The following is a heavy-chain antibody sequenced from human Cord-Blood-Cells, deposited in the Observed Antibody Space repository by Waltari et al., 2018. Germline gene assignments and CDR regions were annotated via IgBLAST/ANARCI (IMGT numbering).Heavy chain of an antibody. Sequence: EVQLVESGGGLLTPGGSLRLPCAASGFTFSSHSMNWVGQAPGKGVEWGSSISSSSSYIYYADSVKGRFTISRDNAKNSLYLQMISLRAEDTAVYYCARDRLGTMVRGVIDYWGQGTLVTVSS. CDR2: ISSSSSYI. J-gene: IGHJ4*02. CDR1: GFTFSSHS. CDR3: ARDRLGTMVRGVIDY. D-gene: IGHD3-10*01. V-gene: IGHV3-21*01.